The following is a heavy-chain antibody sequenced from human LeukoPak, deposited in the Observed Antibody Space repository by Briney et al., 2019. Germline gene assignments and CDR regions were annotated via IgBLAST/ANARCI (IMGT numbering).Heavy chain of an antibody. Sequence: PAGTLRLSCAASGFTFSNYWMHWVRQDPGKGLVWVSFINPDGSTTNYADSVKGRFTISRDNAKNELYLQMNSLRAEDTAVYYCAKDLHYGSADYWGQGTLVTVSS. D-gene: IGHD3-10*01. CDR3: AKDLHYGSADY. J-gene: IGHJ4*02. V-gene: IGHV3-74*01. CDR2: INPDGSTT. CDR1: GFTFSNYW.